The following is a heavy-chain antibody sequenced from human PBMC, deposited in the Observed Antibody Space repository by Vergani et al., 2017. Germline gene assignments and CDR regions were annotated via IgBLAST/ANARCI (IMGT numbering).Heavy chain of an antibody. Sequence: QVQLVQSGAEVKKPGSSVKVSCKASGGTFSSYAISWVRQAPGQGLEWMGGIIPIFGTANYAQKFQGRVTITADESTSTAYMELSSLRSEDTAVYYCARDASRGYYAGGGYYFDYWGQGTLVTVSS. CDR1: GGTFSSYA. J-gene: IGHJ4*02. D-gene: IGHD3-22*01. CDR3: ARDASRGYYAGGGYYFDY. V-gene: IGHV1-69*01. CDR2: IIPIFGTA.